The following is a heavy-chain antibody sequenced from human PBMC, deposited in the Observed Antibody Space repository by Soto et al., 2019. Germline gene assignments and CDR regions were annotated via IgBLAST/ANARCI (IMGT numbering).Heavy chain of an antibody. J-gene: IGHJ6*02. Sequence: QVQLVESGGGVVQPGRSLRLPCAASGFTFSSYGMHWVRQAPGKGLEWVAVISYDGSNKYYADSVQGRFTISRDNSKNTLYLQMNSLRAEDTAVYYCAKDRDIVVVPAAWHPSMDVWGQGTTVTVSS. CDR2: ISYDGSNK. CDR1: GFTFSSYG. D-gene: IGHD2-2*01. CDR3: AKDRDIVVVPAAWHPSMDV. V-gene: IGHV3-30*18.